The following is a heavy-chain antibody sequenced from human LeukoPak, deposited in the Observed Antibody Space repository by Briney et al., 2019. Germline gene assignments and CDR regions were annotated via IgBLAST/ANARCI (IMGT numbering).Heavy chain of an antibody. CDR3: ARDLGDTYGSVGDFDY. J-gene: IGHJ4*02. V-gene: IGHV1-2*02. CDR2: INPDSGGT. D-gene: IGHD3-10*01. Sequence: ASVKVSCKASGYTFTGYYMHWVRQAPGQGLEWMGWINPDSGGTIYVQNFQGRVTMTRDTSISTAYMELSSLRSDDTAVYYCARDLGDTYGSVGDFDYWGQGTLVTVSS. CDR1: GYTFTGYY.